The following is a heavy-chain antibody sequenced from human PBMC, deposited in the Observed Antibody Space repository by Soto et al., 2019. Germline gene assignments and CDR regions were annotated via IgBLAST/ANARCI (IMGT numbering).Heavy chain of an antibody. CDR2: VSPNGQGI. CDR3: AKDREYPRDYIHY. D-gene: IGHD6-6*01. V-gene: IGHV3-23*01. J-gene: IGHJ4*02. Sequence: PGGSLRLSCAASGFTLSYYGMSWVRQAPGKGLEWVSAVSPNGQGIYYADSVRGRFTISRDISKNTVFLHMDSLRAEDTAVYYCAKDREYPRDYIHYWGQGTLVTVSS. CDR1: GFTLSYYG.